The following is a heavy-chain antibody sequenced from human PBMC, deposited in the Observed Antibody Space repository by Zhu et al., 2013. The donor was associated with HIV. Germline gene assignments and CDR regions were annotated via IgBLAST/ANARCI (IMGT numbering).Heavy chain of an antibody. V-gene: IGHV1-2*02. J-gene: IGHJ4*02. CDR1: SFSVNPIY. CDR2: IKPETGAT. CDR3: AKGDFYGGDSRGHDY. D-gene: IGHD2-21*02. Sequence: QVQLQQSAAEVKKPGTSVRVSCGTSSFSVNPIYVNWVRLVPGQGLQWIGWIKPETGATKYAQKFQDRVTMTRDTSISTAYMALSRLRSDDTAIYYCAKGDFYGGDSRGHDYWGQGTLVTVSS.